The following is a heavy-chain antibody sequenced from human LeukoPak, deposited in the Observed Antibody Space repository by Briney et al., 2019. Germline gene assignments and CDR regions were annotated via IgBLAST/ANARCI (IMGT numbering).Heavy chain of an antibody. CDR2: ISSSGSTI. CDR1: GFTFSSYE. Sequence: GGSLRLSCAASGFTFSSYEMNWVRQAPGKGLEWVSYISSSGSTIHYADSVKGRFTISRDNAKNSLYLQMNSLRAEDTAVYYCARDTYYYGSGSANWFDPWGQGTLVTVSS. D-gene: IGHD3-10*01. CDR3: ARDTYYYGSGSANWFDP. V-gene: IGHV3-48*03. J-gene: IGHJ5*02.